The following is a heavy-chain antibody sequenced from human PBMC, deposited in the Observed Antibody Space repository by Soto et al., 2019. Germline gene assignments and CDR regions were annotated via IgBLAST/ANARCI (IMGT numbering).Heavy chain of an antibody. CDR2: IYPGDSDT. CDR1: GYSFANYW. V-gene: IGHV5-51*03. J-gene: IGHJ1*01. D-gene: IGHD6-13*01. CDR3: ASASSSWYKSFQH. Sequence: EVQLVQSGAEVKKPGESLKISCKGSGYSFANYWIGWVRQMPGKGLEWMGIIYPGDSDTTYSPSFQGQVTISADKSIRTAYLQWSRLNASDTAIYYCASASSSWYKSFQHWGQGTLVTVSS.